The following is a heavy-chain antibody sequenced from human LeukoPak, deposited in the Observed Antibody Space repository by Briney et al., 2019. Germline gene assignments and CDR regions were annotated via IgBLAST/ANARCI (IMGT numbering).Heavy chain of an antibody. Sequence: SETLSLTCAVYGGSFRGYEWSLIRQPPGKGLEWIGEVNHSGSTKYNASLRSRVAISVDTSKNQSSLKMNSVTAADTAVYYCARGGKWFGELLYFGTTVYYFDNWGQGTRVTVSS. CDR3: ARGGKWFGELLYFGTTVYYFDN. CDR1: GGSFRGYE. D-gene: IGHD3-10*01. J-gene: IGHJ4*02. CDR2: VNHSGST. V-gene: IGHV4-34*01.